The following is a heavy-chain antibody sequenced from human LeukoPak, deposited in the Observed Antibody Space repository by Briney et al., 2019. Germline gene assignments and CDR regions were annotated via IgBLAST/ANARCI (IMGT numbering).Heavy chain of an antibody. V-gene: IGHV4-34*01. Sequence: SETLSLTCGVSGGSFSSHYWTWIRQPPGKGLEWIGEINPRGSTNYNPSLESRVTVSADTSRNQLSLSLTSVTAADSAVYFCARGLRQGSAWSWVPKEKSYQYMDVWGTGTTVIVSS. D-gene: IGHD6-19*01. CDR2: INPRGST. CDR3: ARGLRQGSAWSWVPKEKSYQYMDV. CDR1: GGSFSSHY. J-gene: IGHJ6*04.